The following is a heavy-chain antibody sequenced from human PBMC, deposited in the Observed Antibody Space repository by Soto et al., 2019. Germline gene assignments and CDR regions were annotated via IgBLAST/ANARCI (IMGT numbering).Heavy chain of an antibody. V-gene: IGHV1-69*13. J-gene: IGHJ4*02. CDR3: ARLITGYSSGWPY. CDR2: IIPIFGTA. Sequence: VASVKVSCKASGGTFSSYAISWVRQAPGQGLEWMGGIIPIFGTANYAQKFQGRVTITADESTSTAHMELSSLRSEDTAVYYCARLITGYSSGWPYWGQGTLVTVSS. D-gene: IGHD6-19*01. CDR1: GGTFSSYA.